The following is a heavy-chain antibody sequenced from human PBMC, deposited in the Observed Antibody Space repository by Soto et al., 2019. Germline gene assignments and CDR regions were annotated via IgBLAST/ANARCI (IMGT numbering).Heavy chain of an antibody. J-gene: IGHJ6*02. Sequence: PGGSLILSCAASGFTFSSYVMHWVRQAPGKGLEWVAIISYDGSNTYYADSVKGRFTIPRDNSKNTLYLQMNSLRAEDTSVYYCARELRGGGSCCDGMDIWGQGTTVTVSS. CDR3: ARELRGGGSCCDGMDI. D-gene: IGHD2-15*01. V-gene: IGHV3-30*03. CDR2: ISYDGSNT. CDR1: GFTFSSYV.